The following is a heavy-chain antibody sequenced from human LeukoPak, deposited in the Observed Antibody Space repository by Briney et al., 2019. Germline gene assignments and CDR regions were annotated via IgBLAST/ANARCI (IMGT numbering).Heavy chain of an antibody. V-gene: IGHV1-2*02. CDR2: INPNSGGA. Sequence: ASVKVSRKASGYTFTGYYMHWVRQAPGQGLEWMGWINPNSGGANYAQKFQGRVTMTRETAISTACMELSRLRSDDTAVYYCARDLVREWLVSPETWFHPWGQGTLVTVSA. CDR1: GYTFTGYY. CDR3: ARDLVREWLVSPETWFHP. D-gene: IGHD6-19*01. J-gene: IGHJ5*02.